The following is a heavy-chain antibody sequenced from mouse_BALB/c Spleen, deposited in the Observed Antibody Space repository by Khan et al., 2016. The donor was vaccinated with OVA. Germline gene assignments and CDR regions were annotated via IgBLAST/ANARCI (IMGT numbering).Heavy chain of an antibody. CDR2: ISTYYGDA. Sequence: QVQLKQSGAELVRPGVSVKISCKGSGYTFTDFTMHWVKQSHAMSLEWIGVISTYYGDATYNQKFKDKATMTVDKSSSTAYMELARLTSEDSAIFYGTMGVGGNRFAYWGQGTLVTVSA. J-gene: IGHJ3*01. D-gene: IGHD1-1*02. V-gene: IGHV1S137*01. CDR3: TMGVGGNRFAY. CDR1: GYTFTDFT.